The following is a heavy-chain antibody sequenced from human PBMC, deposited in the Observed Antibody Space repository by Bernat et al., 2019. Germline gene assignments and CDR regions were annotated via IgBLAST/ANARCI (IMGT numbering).Heavy chain of an antibody. CDR2: IIPILGIA. CDR3: AGTGGIITGTPAPYYYYYMDV. D-gene: IGHD1-7*01. J-gene: IGHJ6*03. Sequence: QVQLVQSGAEVKKPGSSVKVSCKASGGTFSSYTISWVRQAPGQGLEWMGRIIPILGIANYAQKFQGRVTITADKSTSTAYMELSSLRSEDTAVYYCAGTGGIITGTPAPYYYYYMDVWGKGTTVTVSS. V-gene: IGHV1-69*02. CDR1: GGTFSSYT.